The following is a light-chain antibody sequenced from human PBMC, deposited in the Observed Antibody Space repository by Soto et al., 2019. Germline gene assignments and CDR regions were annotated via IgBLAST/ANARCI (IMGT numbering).Light chain of an antibody. Sequence: DIQMTQSPSTLSASVGDRVTITCRASQSISSWLAWYQQKPGKAPKLLIYKASSLESGVPSRFSGSGSGTEFTLTISSLQPDDSATYYCQQYNSYSTFGQGTKVEIK. V-gene: IGKV1-5*03. CDR2: KAS. CDR1: QSISSW. CDR3: QQYNSYST. J-gene: IGKJ1*01.